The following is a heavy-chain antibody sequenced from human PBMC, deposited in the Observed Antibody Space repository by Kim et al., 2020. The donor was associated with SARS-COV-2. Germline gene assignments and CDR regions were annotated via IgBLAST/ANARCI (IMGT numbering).Heavy chain of an antibody. CDR3: ATAASGTGGPLDY. V-gene: IGHV3-21*01. D-gene: IGHD6-13*01. J-gene: IGHJ4*02. Sequence: YADTVKGRFTSSRDNAKNSLYLQMNSLRAEDTAVYYCATAASGTGGPLDYWGQGTLVPVSS.